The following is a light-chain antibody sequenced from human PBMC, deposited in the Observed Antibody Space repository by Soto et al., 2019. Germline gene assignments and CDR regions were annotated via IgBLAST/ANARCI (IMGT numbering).Light chain of an antibody. CDR2: GAS. V-gene: IGKV1-9*01. CDR1: QGISDY. J-gene: IGKJ4*01. CDR3: QQFNAYPLT. Sequence: DIQLTQSPSFLSASVGDRVTISCRASQGISDYLAWYQQKPGKAPKLLIYGASTLQSGVPSRFRGSASGTVFTLTISSLQPEDFATYFCQQFNAYPLTVGGGTKREIK.